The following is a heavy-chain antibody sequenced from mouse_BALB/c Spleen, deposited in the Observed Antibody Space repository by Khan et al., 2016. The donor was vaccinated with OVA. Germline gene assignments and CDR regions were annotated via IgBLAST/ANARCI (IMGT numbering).Heavy chain of an antibody. J-gene: IGHJ4*01. Sequence: EVQLQESGPGLVKPSQSLSLTCTVTGYSITSDYAWNWIRQFPGNKLEWMGYISYSGSTNYNQALKSRISITRDTSKNQFFLQLNSVTTEDTATXYCARGGSWDNYAMDFWGQGTSVTVSS. CDR2: ISYSGST. V-gene: IGHV3-2*02. D-gene: IGHD1-1*02. CDR3: ARGGSWDNYAMDF. CDR1: GYSITSDYA.